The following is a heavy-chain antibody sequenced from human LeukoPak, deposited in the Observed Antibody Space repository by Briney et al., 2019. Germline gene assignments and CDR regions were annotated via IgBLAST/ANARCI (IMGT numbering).Heavy chain of an antibody. V-gene: IGHV4-30-4*08. CDR2: IYYSGST. D-gene: IGHD2-21*01. CDR1: GGSISSGDYY. Sequence: SQTLSLTCTVSGGSISSGDYYWGWNRQPQGKGPEWIEYIYYSGSTYYTPSLKSRVTISVDTSKNQFSLKLSSVTAADTAVYYCASYCGGDCYVDYWGQGTLVTVSS. CDR3: ASYCGGDCYVDY. J-gene: IGHJ4*02.